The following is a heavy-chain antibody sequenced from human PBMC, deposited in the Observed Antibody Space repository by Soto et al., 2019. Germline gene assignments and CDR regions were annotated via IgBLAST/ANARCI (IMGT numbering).Heavy chain of an antibody. Sequence: GASVKVSCKASGYTFTGYYMHWVRQAPGQGLEWMGWINPNSGGTNYAQKFQGWVTMTRDTSISTAYMELSRLRSDDTAVYYCARDKKGSGYEYFFDYWGQGTLVTVSP. D-gene: IGHD5-12*01. CDR3: ARDKKGSGYEYFFDY. CDR1: GYTFTGYY. CDR2: INPNSGGT. V-gene: IGHV1-2*04. J-gene: IGHJ4*02.